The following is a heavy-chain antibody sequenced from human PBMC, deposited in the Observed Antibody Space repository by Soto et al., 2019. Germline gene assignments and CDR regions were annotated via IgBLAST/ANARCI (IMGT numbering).Heavy chain of an antibody. J-gene: IGHJ6*02. CDR1: GYSFTTYD. V-gene: IGHV1-8*01. CDR2: MNPNSGDT. CDR3: ATTMERDYYYGMDV. D-gene: IGHD1-1*01. Sequence: GASVKVSCKVSGYSFTTYDINWVRQATGQGLEWMGWMNPNSGDTAYAQKFQGRVSMTRDTSINTAYMELGSLRSEDTAVYYCATTMERDYYYGMDVWGQGTTVTVSS.